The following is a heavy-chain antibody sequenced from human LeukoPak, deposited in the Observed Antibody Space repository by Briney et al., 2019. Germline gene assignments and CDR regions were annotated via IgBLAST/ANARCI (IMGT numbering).Heavy chain of an antibody. Sequence: GGSLRLSCAASGFTFSDYYMSWIRQAPGKGLEWVSYISSSGNTIYYADSVKGRFTISRDNAKNSLYLQMNSLRAEDTAVYYCATGVTTGHDAFDIWGQGTMVTVSS. D-gene: IGHD4-11*01. V-gene: IGHV3-11*01. CDR3: ATGVTTGHDAFDI. CDR2: ISSSGNTI. CDR1: GFTFSDYY. J-gene: IGHJ3*02.